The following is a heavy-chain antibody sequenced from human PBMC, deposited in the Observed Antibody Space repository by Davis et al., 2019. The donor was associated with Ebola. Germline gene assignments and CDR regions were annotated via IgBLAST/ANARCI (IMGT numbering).Heavy chain of an antibody. CDR2: IYSGGST. D-gene: IGHD6-13*01. Sequence: PGGSLRLSCAASGFTVSSNYMSWVRQAPGKGLEWVSVIYSGGSTYYADSVKGRFTISRDNSKNTLYLQMNSLRAEDTAVYYCAKNFRYSSSWYWFYWGQGTLVTVSS. CDR1: GFTVSSNY. J-gene: IGHJ4*02. V-gene: IGHV3-53*01. CDR3: AKNFRYSSSWYWFY.